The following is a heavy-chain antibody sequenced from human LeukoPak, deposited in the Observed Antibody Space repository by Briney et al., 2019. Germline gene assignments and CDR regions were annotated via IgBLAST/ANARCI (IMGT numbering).Heavy chain of an antibody. D-gene: IGHD3-22*01. V-gene: IGHV4-30-2*01. CDR3: ARVVRALFMIVAPFDY. J-gene: IGHJ4*02. CDR2: VYHSGST. CDR1: GGSISSGGYS. Sequence: SQTLSLTCAVSGGSISSGGYSWSWIRQPPGKGLEWIGYVYHSGSTYYNPSLKSRVTISVDRSKNQFSLKLSSVTAADTAVYYCARVVRALFMIVAPFDYWGQGTLVTVSS.